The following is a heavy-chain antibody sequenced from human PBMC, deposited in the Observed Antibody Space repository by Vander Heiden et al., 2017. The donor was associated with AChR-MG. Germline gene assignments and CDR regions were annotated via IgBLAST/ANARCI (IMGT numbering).Heavy chain of an antibody. V-gene: IGHV3-53*01. CDR2: IFGGGST. Sequence: EVQLVESGGGVIQPGGSLRLSCAASGFSVSSNYMSWVRQAPGKGLEWVSVIFGGGSTLYADSVKGRFTISRDTSKNTLDLQMKSLRAEDTAVYYCVREGAALGAAGGAFDIWGQGTMVTVSS. D-gene: IGHD6-13*01. J-gene: IGHJ3*02. CDR3: VREGAALGAAGGAFDI. CDR1: GFSVSSNY.